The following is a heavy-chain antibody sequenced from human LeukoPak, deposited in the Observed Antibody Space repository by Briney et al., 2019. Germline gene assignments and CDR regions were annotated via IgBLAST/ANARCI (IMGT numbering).Heavy chain of an antibody. CDR3: TTDLGYYYDSSGYLRDDY. CDR2: ISSSDSTI. J-gene: IGHJ4*02. D-gene: IGHD3-22*01. Sequence: PGGSLRLSCAASGFTFSDYYMSWIRQAPGKGLEWVSYISSSDSTIYYADSVKGRFTISRDNAKNSLYLQMNSLKTEDTAVYYCTTDLGYYYDSSGYLRDDYWGQGTLVTVSS. CDR1: GFTFSDYY. V-gene: IGHV3-11*01.